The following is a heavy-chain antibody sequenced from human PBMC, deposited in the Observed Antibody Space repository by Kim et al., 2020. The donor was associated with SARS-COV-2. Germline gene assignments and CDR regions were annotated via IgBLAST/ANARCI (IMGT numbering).Heavy chain of an antibody. CDR3: ARASSSWYXDY. CDR2: INHSGST. Sequence: SETLSLTCAVYGGSFSGYYWSWIRQPPGKGLEWIGEINHSGSTNYNPSLKSRVXISVDTSKNQFSLKLSSVTAADTAVYYCARASSSWYXDYWGQGTLVTVSS. J-gene: IGHJ4*02. D-gene: IGHD6-13*01. CDR1: GGSFSGYY. V-gene: IGHV4-34*01.